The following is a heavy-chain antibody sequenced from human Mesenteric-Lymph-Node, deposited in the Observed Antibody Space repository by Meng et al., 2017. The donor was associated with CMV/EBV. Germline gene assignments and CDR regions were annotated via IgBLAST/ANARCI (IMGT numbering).Heavy chain of an antibody. D-gene: IGHD6-19*01. CDR2: INHSGST. J-gene: IGHJ4*02. CDR3: ARGPRIAVAGQFFDH. V-gene: IGHV4-34*01. Sequence: SETLSLTCAVYGESFSGYSWSWIRQPPGKGLEWIGEINHSGSTNSNPSLKSRVTISVDTSKNQFSLKLNSVTAADTALYYCARGPRIAVAGQFFDHWGQGTLVTVSS. CDR1: GESFSGYS.